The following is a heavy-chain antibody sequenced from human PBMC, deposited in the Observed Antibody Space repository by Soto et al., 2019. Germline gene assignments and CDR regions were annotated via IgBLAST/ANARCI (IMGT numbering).Heavy chain of an antibody. Sequence: GESLKISCKGSGYSFTRYWIGWVRQTPGKGLEWMGIIYLGDFDTRYSPSFQGQVTISADKSISTAYLQWSSLKASDTAMYYCERQYCDGDCYLDYYYGMVVWGQGTTVTVSS. D-gene: IGHD2-21*02. CDR1: GYSFTRYW. CDR2: IYLGDFDT. J-gene: IGHJ6*02. CDR3: ERQYCDGDCYLDYYYGMVV. V-gene: IGHV5-51*01.